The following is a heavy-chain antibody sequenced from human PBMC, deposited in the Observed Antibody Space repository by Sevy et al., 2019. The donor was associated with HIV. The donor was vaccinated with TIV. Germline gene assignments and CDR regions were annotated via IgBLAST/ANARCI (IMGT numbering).Heavy chain of an antibody. CDR2: ISGGGGST. CDR3: AKDLYYYGSSGYSAFDI. CDR1: GFTFSSYA. J-gene: IGHJ3*02. D-gene: IGHD3-22*01. V-gene: IGHV3-23*01. Sequence: GGSLRLSCAASGFTFSSYAMSWVRQAPGKGLEWVSAISGGGGSTYYADSVKGRFTISRDNSKNTLYLQMNSLRAEDTAVYYCAKDLYYYGSSGYSAFDIWGQGTMVTV.